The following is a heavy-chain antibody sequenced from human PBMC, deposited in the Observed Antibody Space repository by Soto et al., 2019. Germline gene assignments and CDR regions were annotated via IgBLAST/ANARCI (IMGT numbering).Heavy chain of an antibody. V-gene: IGHV3-66*01. CDR1: GFTVSSNY. CDR3: ARDPMATIDY. CDR2: IYSGGNT. Sequence: HPGGSLRLSCAASGFTVSSNYMSWVRQAPGKGLEWVSVIYSGGNTYYADSVKGRFTISRDNSKNTLYLQMNSLRVDDTAVYYCARDPMATIDYWGQGTLVTVSS. J-gene: IGHJ4*02. D-gene: IGHD4-17*01.